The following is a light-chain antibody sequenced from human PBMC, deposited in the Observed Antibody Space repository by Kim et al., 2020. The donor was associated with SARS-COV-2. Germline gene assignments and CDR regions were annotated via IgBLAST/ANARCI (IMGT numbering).Light chain of an antibody. CDR1: QVISTW. J-gene: IGKJ2*01. CDR3: QHYNSYPYT. V-gene: IGKV1-5*01. CDR2: QAS. Sequence: GSVRDRCTITCRASQVISTWLAWYQQKPGKAPKLLVYQASTLESGVPSRFSCSGSGTDFSLTIDSLQPDDFATYYCQHYNSYPYTFGQGTKVEIK.